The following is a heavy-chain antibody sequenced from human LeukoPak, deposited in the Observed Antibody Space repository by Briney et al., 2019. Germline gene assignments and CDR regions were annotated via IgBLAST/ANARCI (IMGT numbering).Heavy chain of an antibody. CDR1: GYTFTGYY. V-gene: IGHV1-69*13. J-gene: IGHJ5*02. Sequence: SVKVSCKASGYTFTGYYMHWVRQAPGQGLEWMGGIIPIFGTANYAQKFQGRVTITADESTSTAYMELSSLRSEDTAVYYCARGDQIGVNWFDPWGQGTLVTVSS. D-gene: IGHD2-2*01. CDR3: ARGDQIGVNWFDP. CDR2: IIPIFGTA.